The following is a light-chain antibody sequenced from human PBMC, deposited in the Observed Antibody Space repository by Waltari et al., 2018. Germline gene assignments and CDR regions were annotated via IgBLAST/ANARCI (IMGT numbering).Light chain of an antibody. CDR2: DAS. CDR1: QSVSSF. Sequence: EIVLTQSPATLSLSPGERATLSCRANQSVSSFLAWYQQKPGQAPRLLIYDASKRATGIPARCSGRGSGTDFTLTISSLEPEDCAVYYCQQRSNWPRTFGQGTKVEIK. V-gene: IGKV3-11*01. J-gene: IGKJ1*01. CDR3: QQRSNWPRT.